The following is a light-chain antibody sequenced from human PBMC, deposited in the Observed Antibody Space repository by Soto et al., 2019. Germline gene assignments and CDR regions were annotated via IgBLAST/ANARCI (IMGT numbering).Light chain of an antibody. CDR2: GAS. CDR1: QDIRSS. V-gene: IGKV1-9*01. J-gene: IGKJ4*01. Sequence: DIQLTQSPSFLSASVGDRVTITCRASQDIRSSLAWSQQKPGKAPELLIYGASTFQSGVPSRFGGSGSGKEFNLTISSLQPGDCATYYCQPLNTYPLTFGGGTKVEIK. CDR3: QPLNTYPLT.